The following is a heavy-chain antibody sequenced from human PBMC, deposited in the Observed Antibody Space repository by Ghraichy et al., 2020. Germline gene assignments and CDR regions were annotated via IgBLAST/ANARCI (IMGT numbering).Heavy chain of an antibody. CDR2: IYYDGST. J-gene: IGHJ4*02. CDR3: SRKRYGTTEDN. D-gene: IGHD5-24*01. Sequence: SETLSLTCTVSGVSISSNTDYWVWIRQPPGKGLEWIGSIYYDGSTYYNASLKSRVTISLDTPKNQFSLKLSSVTAADAAVYYCSRKRYGTTEDNWGQGSLVTVSS. CDR1: GVSISSNTDY. V-gene: IGHV4-39*01.